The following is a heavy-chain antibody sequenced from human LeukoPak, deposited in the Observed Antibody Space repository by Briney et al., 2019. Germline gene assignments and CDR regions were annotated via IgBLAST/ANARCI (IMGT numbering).Heavy chain of an antibody. CDR1: GGTFSSYA. CDR3: AGYYYDSSGYDNWFDP. V-gene: IGHV1-69*04. D-gene: IGHD3-22*01. J-gene: IGHJ5*02. CDR2: IIPILGIA. Sequence: SVKLSCKSSGGTFSSYAISWMRQAPGPGLEWMGRIIPILGIANYAQKFQGRVTITADKSTSTAYMELSSLRSEDTAVYYCAGYYYDSSGYDNWFDPWGQGTLVTVSS.